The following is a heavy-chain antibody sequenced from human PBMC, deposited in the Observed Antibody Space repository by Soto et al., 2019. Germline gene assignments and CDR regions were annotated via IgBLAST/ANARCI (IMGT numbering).Heavy chain of an antibody. V-gene: IGHV3-23*01. CDR3: AKDPNGDHIGAFAD. Sequence: EVQLLESGGGLVQPGGSLRLSCAASGFAFSNYALTWVRQAPGKGLEWVSSISGSSSVIYYADSVRGRFFISRDNSKSMLYMQMNSPRAADTARYYCAKDPNGDHIGAFADWGQGTLVTVSS. D-gene: IGHD4-17*01. J-gene: IGHJ4*02. CDR2: ISGSSSVI. CDR1: GFAFSNYA.